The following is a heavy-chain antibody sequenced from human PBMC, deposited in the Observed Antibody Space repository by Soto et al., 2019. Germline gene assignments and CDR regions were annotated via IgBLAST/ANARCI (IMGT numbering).Heavy chain of an antibody. Sequence: VKGSCKGSCFTLSSFGFSWGGQAPGQGVGWMGWISAYNGNTNYAQKLQGRVTMTTDTSTSTAYMELRSLRSDDTAVYYCARVDSGSYYLNYYYYGMDVWGQGTTVTVSS. CDR2: ISAYNGNT. CDR3: ARVDSGSYYLNYYYYGMDV. V-gene: IGHV1-18*01. CDR1: CFTLSSFG. J-gene: IGHJ6*02. D-gene: IGHD1-26*01.